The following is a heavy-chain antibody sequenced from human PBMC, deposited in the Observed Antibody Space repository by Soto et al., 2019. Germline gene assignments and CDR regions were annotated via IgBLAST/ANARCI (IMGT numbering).Heavy chain of an antibody. CDR3: ARSYGDYPLDAFDI. J-gene: IGHJ3*02. D-gene: IGHD4-17*01. CDR1: GFTVSSNY. Sequence: GGSLRLSCAASGFTVSSNYMSWVRQAPGKGLEWVSVIYSGGSTYYADSVKGRFTISRHNSKNTLYLQMNSLRAEDTAVYYCARSYGDYPLDAFDIWGQGTMVTVSS. V-gene: IGHV3-53*04. CDR2: IYSGGST.